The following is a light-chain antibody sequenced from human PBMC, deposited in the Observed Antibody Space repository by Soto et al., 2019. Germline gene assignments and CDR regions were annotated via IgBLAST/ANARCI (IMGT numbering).Light chain of an antibody. V-gene: IGLV2-8*01. CDR1: SSGVGGHKY. J-gene: IGLJ1*01. Sequence: SVLTQPPSASGSLGSSVTISCTGTSSGVGGHKYVSWYQHHPGKAPKLILFEVSQRPSGVPDRFSGSKSGTSASLAITGLQAEDEADYYCQSYDNSLSVYVFGTGTKVTVL. CDR2: EVS. CDR3: QSYDNSLSVYV.